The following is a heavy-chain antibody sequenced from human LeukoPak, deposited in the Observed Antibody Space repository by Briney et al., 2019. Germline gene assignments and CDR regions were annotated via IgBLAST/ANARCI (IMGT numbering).Heavy chain of an antibody. V-gene: IGHV4-4*07. CDR1: GGSISSYY. Sequence: SETLSLTCTVSGGSISSYYWSWIRQPAGKGLEWIGRIYISGSTNYNPSLKSRVTMSVDTSKSQFSLKLRSVTAADTAVYYCARLYGNYQNYFDYWGQGTLVTVSS. D-gene: IGHD1-7*01. CDR3: ARLYGNYQNYFDY. CDR2: IYISGST. J-gene: IGHJ4*02.